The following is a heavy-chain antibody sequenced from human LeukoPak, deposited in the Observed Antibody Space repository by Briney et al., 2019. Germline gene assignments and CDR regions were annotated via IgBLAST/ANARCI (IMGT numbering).Heavy chain of an antibody. D-gene: IGHD3-9*01. CDR2: IIPIFGTA. CDR3: ARAPYYDILTGYPYYFDY. CDR1: GGTFSSYA. J-gene: IGHJ4*02. Sequence: SVKVSCKASGGTFSSYAISWVRQAPGQGLEWMGGIIPIFGTANYAQKFQGRVTITADESTSTAYMELSSLRSEDTAVYYCARAPYYDILTGYPYYFDYWGQGTLVTVSS. V-gene: IGHV1-69*13.